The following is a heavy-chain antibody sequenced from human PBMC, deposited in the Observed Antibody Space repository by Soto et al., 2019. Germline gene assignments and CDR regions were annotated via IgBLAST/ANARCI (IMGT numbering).Heavy chain of an antibody. V-gene: IGHV4-4*07. Sequence: XASLSLACTVCGGSISSYYWSWIRQPAGKGLEWIGRIYTSGGTNYNPSLKSRVTMSVDTSKNQFSLKLSSVTAADTAVHYCATDIASSGYCWFDPCGQGTLVTVSS. CDR3: ATDIASSGYCWFDP. J-gene: IGHJ5*02. CDR1: GGSISSYY. CDR2: IYTSGGT. D-gene: IGHD3-22*01.